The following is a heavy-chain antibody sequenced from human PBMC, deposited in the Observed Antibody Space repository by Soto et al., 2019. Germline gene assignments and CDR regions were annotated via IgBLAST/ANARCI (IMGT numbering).Heavy chain of an antibody. D-gene: IGHD6-19*01. CDR1: GFTFSSYA. V-gene: IGHV3-30-3*01. CDR3: ARDLAVAGHVPYYYYGMDV. Sequence: PGGSLRLSCAASGFTFSSYAMHWVRQAPGKGLEWVAVISYDGSNKYYADSVKGRFTISRDNSKNTLYLQMNSLRAEDTAVYYCARDLAVAGHVPYYYYGMDVWGQGTTVTVSS. J-gene: IGHJ6*02. CDR2: ISYDGSNK.